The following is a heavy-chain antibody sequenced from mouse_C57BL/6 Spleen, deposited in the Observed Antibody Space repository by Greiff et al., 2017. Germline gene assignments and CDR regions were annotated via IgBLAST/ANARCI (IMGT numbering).Heavy chain of an antibody. J-gene: IGHJ2*01. CDR1: GYSITSGYY. Sequence: DVQLQESGPGLVKPSQSLSLTCSVTGYSITSGYYWNWIRQFPGNKLEWMGYISYDGSNNYNPSLKNRISINHDTCKNQFFLKLNSVTTEDTATYYCARDYYGSSGHYWGQGTTLTVSS. D-gene: IGHD1-1*01. V-gene: IGHV3-6*01. CDR3: ARDYYGSSGHY. CDR2: ISYDGSN.